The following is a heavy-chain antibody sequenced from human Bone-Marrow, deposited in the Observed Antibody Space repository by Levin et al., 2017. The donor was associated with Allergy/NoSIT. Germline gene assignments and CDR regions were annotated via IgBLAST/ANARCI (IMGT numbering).Heavy chain of an antibody. CDR2: MNPNTGNT. CDR1: GYIFSTYD. V-gene: IGHV1-8*01. J-gene: IGHJ6*02. CDR3: ARRNRITVYGGVPNGMDV. Sequence: VASVKVSCKASGYIFSTYDINWVRQTAGQGLEWMGWMNPNTGNTGYAQKFQGRVTMTRNTSISTAYMELSSLRSEDTAVYYCARRNRITVYGGVPNGMDVWGQGTTVAVSS. D-gene: IGHD3-3*01.